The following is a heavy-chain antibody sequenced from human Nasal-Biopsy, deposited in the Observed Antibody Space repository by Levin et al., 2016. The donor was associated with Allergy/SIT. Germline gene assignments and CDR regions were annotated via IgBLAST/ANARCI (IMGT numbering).Heavy chain of an antibody. V-gene: IGHV3-21*06. CDR1: GFTLNSYT. Sequence: GGSLRLSCAASGFTLNSYTLNWVRQAPGKGLEWLSSISRTGRHTFYADSVDGRFTISRDNAKNSFYLQMNSLRADDTALYYCVCETFGEGDPSTLDVWGQGTTVTVSS. CDR2: ISRTGRHT. J-gene: IGHJ6*02. CDR3: VCETFGEGDPSTLDV. D-gene: IGHD3-10*01.